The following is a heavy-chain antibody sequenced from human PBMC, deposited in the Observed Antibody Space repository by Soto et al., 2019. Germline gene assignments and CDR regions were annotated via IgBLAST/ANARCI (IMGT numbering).Heavy chain of an antibody. Sequence: EVQLVESGGGLIQPGGSLRLSCAASGFTFSSYWMHWVRQAPGKGLVWVSRINSDGSSTSYADSVKGRFTISRDNAKNTLYLQMNSLRAEDTAVYYCASSGWDDAFDIWGQGTMVTVSS. CDR1: GFTFSSYW. D-gene: IGHD6-19*01. CDR2: INSDGSST. J-gene: IGHJ3*02. V-gene: IGHV3-74*01. CDR3: ASSGWDDAFDI.